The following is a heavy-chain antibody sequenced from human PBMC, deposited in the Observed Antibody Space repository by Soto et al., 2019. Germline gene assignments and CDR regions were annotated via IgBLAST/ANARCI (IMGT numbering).Heavy chain of an antibody. CDR3: ARDRYGDADIDY. V-gene: IGHV3-21*01. CDR2: ISSSSSYI. CDR1: GFTFSSYS. Sequence: EVQLVESGGGLVKPGGSLRLSCAASGFTFSSYSMNWVRQAPGKGLEWVSSISSSSSYIYYADSVKGRFTISRDNAKNSLYLQMNSLRAEDTAVYYCARDRYGDADIDYWGQGTLVTVSS. D-gene: IGHD4-17*01. J-gene: IGHJ4*02.